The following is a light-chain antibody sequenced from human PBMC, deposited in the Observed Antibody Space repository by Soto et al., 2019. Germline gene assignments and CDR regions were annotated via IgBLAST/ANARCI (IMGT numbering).Light chain of an antibody. CDR1: QSISVW. J-gene: IGKJ1*01. Sequence: IQMTQSPSTLSASIGARVTITCRASQSISVWLAWYQQKPGKAPDLLIYMRSSLRSGVPSRFSGSVSGTEFTLTINGLQPDDFATYYCQKYNDNSRTFGQGTKVHIK. CDR3: QKYNDNSRT. V-gene: IGKV1-5*03. CDR2: MRS.